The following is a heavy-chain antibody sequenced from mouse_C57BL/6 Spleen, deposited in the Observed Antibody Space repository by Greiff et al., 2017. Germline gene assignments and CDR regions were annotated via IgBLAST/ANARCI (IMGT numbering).Heavy chain of an antibody. CDR2: IYPGSGST. CDR1: GYTFTSYW. V-gene: IGHV1-55*01. J-gene: IGHJ1*03. CDR3: ARDGYFDV. Sequence: QVHVKQPGAELVKPGASVKMSCKASGYTFTSYWITWVKQRPGQGLEWIGDIYPGSGSTNYNEKFKSKATLTVDTSSSTAYMQLSSLTSEDSAVYYCARDGYFDVWGTGTTVTVSS.